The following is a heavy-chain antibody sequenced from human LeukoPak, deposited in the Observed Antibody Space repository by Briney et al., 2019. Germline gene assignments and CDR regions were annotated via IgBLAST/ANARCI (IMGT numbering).Heavy chain of an antibody. CDR2: FYPADSDT. Sequence: PGESLKISCKGSGYSFTSYWIGWVRQMPGKGLEWMGIFYPADSDTRYSPSFQGQVTISADKSISTAYLQWSSLKASDTAMYYCARCSGSYSTSYYFDYGGQGTLVTVSS. CDR1: GYSFTSYW. CDR3: ARCSGSYSTSYYFDY. V-gene: IGHV5-51*01. J-gene: IGHJ4*02. D-gene: IGHD1-26*01.